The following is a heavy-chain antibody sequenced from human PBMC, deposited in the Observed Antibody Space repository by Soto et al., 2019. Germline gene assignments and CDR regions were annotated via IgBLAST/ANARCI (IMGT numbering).Heavy chain of an antibody. J-gene: IGHJ6*02. CDR1: GYTFTGYY. D-gene: IGHD5-18*01. CDR3: ARVLYSYGRYYYYGMDV. CDR2: INPNSGGT. Sequence: ASVKVSCKASGYTFTGYYMHWVRQAPGQGLEWMGWINPNSGGTNYAQKFQGRVTMTRDTSISTAYMELSRLRSDDTAVYYCARVLYSYGRYYYYGMDVWGQGTTVTVS. V-gene: IGHV1-2*02.